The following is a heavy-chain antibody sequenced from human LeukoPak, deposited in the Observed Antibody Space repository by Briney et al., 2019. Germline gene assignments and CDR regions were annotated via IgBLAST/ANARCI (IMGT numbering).Heavy chain of an antibody. Sequence: PGGSLRLSCAASGFTFSSYAMSWVRQAPGKGLEWVANIKQDGSEKYYVDSVKGRFTISRDNAKNSLYLQMNSLRAEDTAVYYCASLSLLELGHYYGMDVRGQGTTVTVSS. J-gene: IGHJ6*02. CDR1: GFTFSSYA. D-gene: IGHD1-7*01. CDR2: IKQDGSEK. CDR3: ASLSLLELGHYYGMDV. V-gene: IGHV3-7*01.